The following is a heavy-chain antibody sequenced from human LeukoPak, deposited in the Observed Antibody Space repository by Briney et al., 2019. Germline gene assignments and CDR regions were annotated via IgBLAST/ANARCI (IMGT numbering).Heavy chain of an antibody. D-gene: IGHD3-9*01. J-gene: IGHJ4*02. CDR3: AKDLYLTGYSFDY. V-gene: IGHV3-30*18. CDR2: ISYDGSNK. Sequence: WVRQPPGKGLEWMAVISYDGSNKYYADSVKGRFTISRDNSKNTLYLQMNSLRAEDTAVYYCAKDLYLTGYSFDYWGQGTLVTVSS.